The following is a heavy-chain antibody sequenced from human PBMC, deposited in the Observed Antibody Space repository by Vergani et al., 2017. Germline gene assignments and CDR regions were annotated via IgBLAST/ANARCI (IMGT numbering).Heavy chain of an antibody. V-gene: IGHV4-4*02. CDR2: ICHNEAT. D-gene: IGHD2-2*02. CDR1: GYSISSNNC. Sequence: QVKLQESGPGLVKPSETLSLTCAVSGYSISSNNCWTWVRQPPGKGLEWIGEICHNEATKYSPSLKSRVNVSVHESRNLFSLMLNSVTAAYTAVYYCATIGYMRWGYYFDYWGQGILVTVSS. CDR3: ATIGYMRWGYYFDY. J-gene: IGHJ4*02.